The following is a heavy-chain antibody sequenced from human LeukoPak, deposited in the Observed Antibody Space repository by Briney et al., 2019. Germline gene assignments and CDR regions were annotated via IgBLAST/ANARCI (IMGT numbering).Heavy chain of an antibody. J-gene: IGHJ4*02. V-gene: IGHV5-51*01. Sequence: GESLKISCKGPEHSFTNYWIGWVRQMPGKGLDWVGIIYPGDSDTRYSPSFQGQVTISADKSITTAYLQWSSLKASDTAIYYCARRTGVSGPFDSWGQGTLVTVSS. CDR3: ARRTGVSGPFDS. D-gene: IGHD3-3*01. CDR2: IYPGDSDT. CDR1: EHSFTNYW.